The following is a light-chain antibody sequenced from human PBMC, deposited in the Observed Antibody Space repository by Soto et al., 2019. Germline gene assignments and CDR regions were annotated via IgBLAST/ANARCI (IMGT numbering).Light chain of an antibody. CDR3: YSYGGSYYV. CDR2: EAS. J-gene: IGLJ1*01. Sequence: QSVLTQPASVSGSPGQSITISCTGTTIDVGSYSLVSWYQHHPSKAPQLMNYEASKRPSGVSNRISGSKSGNTASLTISGLQAEDEADYYCYSYGGSYYVFGTGTKVTVL. CDR1: TIDVGSYSL. V-gene: IGLV2-23*01.